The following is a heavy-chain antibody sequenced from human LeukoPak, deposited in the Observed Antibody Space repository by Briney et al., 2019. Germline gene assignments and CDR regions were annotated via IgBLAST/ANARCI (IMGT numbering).Heavy chain of an antibody. Sequence: SETLSLTCTVSGGSISSSSYYWGWIRQPPGKGLEWIGSIYYSGSTYYNPSLKSRVTISVDTSKNQFSLKLSSVTAADTAVYYCASNNYDRSNREIDYWGQGTLVTVSS. CDR2: IYYSGST. CDR3: ASNNYDRSNREIDY. J-gene: IGHJ4*02. V-gene: IGHV4-39*01. D-gene: IGHD3-22*01. CDR1: GGSISSSSYY.